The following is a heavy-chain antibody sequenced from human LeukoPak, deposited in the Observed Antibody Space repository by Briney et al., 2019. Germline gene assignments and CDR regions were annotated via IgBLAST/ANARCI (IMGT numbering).Heavy chain of an antibody. CDR2: ISAYNGNT. CDR3: VWFGELSIGFDY. V-gene: IGHV1-18*01. J-gene: IGHJ4*02. CDR1: GYTLTELS. D-gene: IGHD3-10*01. Sequence: GASVKVSCKVSGYTLTELSMHWVRQAPGKGLEWMGWISAYNGNTNYAQKLQGRVTMTTDTSTSTAYMELRSLRSDDTAVYYCVWFGELSIGFDYWGQGTLVTVSS.